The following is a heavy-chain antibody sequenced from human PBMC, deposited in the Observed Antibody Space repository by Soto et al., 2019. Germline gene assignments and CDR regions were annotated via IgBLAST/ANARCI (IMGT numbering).Heavy chain of an antibody. J-gene: IGHJ4*02. CDR2: IHGSGGST. CDR3: ARGKDRDTVTTFDY. D-gene: IGHD4-17*01. V-gene: IGHV3-23*01. Sequence: EVQPLESGGGLQRGGGSLRLSCAASGFTFSSYAMNWVRQAPGKGLEWVSVIHGSGGSTYYADSVEGRFTISRDNSKNTVDLQMSSLRAGDTAVYYCARGKDRDTVTTFDYWGQGTLVTVSS. CDR1: GFTFSSYA.